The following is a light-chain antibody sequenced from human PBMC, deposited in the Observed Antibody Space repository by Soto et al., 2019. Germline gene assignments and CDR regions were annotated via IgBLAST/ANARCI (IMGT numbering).Light chain of an antibody. CDR3: QQRNVWTPIT. CDR2: DST. Sequence: VSPQYPETLSLSPGERSTLSCRASQSIHTSLAWYQQKPGQPPRLVVYDSTLRANGVPDRFGGSRSGTEFTLTINNLEPEDFAVYYCQQRNVWTPITFGQGTRLE. CDR1: QSIHTS. J-gene: IGKJ5*01. V-gene: IGKV3-11*01.